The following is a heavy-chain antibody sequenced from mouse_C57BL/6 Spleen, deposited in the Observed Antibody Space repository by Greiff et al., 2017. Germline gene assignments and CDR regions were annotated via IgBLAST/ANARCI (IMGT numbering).Heavy chain of an antibody. D-gene: IGHD1-1*01. CDR2: IYPGDGDT. CDR3: ARKGYGSSSYYAMDY. J-gene: IGHJ4*01. V-gene: IGHV1-80*01. Sequence: QVQLQQSGPELVKPGASVKISCKASGYAFSSSWMNWVKQRPGKGLEWIGQIYPGDGDTNYNGKFKGKATLTADKSSSTAYMQLSSLTSEDSAVYFCARKGYGSSSYYAMDYWGQGTSVTVSS. CDR1: GYAFSSSW.